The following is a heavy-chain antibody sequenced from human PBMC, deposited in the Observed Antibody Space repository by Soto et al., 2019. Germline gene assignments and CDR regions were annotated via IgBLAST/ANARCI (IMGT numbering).Heavy chain of an antibody. CDR1: GFTFSSYS. D-gene: IGHD3-22*01. CDR2: ISSSSSHI. Sequence: GGSLRLSCAASGFTFSSYSMNWVRQAPGKGLEWVSSISSSSSHIYYADSVKGRFTISRDNAKNSLYLQMNSLRAEDTAVYYCARDSNYYDSRGYYDYWGQGTLVIVSS. V-gene: IGHV3-21*01. CDR3: ARDSNYYDSRGYYDY. J-gene: IGHJ4*02.